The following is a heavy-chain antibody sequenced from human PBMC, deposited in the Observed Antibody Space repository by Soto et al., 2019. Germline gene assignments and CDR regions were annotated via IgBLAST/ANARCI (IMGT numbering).Heavy chain of an antibody. CDR3: ARAPHAYTGDYLNY. D-gene: IGHD2-2*02. J-gene: IGHJ4*02. V-gene: IGHV3-21*01. CDR2: ISSSSSYI. CDR1: GFTFSSYS. Sequence: PGGSLRLSCAASGFTFSSYSMNWVRQAPGKGLEWVSSISSSSSYIYYADSVKGRFTISRDNAKNSLYLQMNSLRAEDTAVYYCARAPHAYTGDYLNYWGQGTLVTVSS.